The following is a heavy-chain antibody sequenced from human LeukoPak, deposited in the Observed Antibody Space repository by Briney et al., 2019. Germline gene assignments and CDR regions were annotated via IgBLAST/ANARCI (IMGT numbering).Heavy chain of an antibody. CDR2: ISWNSGSI. CDR1: GFTFDDYA. D-gene: IGHD1-26*01. J-gene: IGHJ4*02. V-gene: IGHV3-9*03. Sequence: GGSLRLSCAASGFTFDDYAMHWVRQAPGKGLEWVSGISWNSGSIGYADSVKGRFTISRDNAKNSLYLQMNSPRAEDMALYYCAKDKGVGATRGIDYWGQGTLVTVSS. CDR3: AKDKGVGATRGIDY.